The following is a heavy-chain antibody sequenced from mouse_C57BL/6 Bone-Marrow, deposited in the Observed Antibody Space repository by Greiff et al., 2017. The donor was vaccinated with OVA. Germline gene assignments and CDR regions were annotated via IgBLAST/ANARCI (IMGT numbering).Heavy chain of an antibody. CDR2: IRSKSSNYAT. D-gene: IGHD2-4*01. Sequence: EVKLMESGGGLVQPKGSLKLSCAASGFTFNTYAMHWVRQAPGKGLEWVARIRSKSSNYATYYADSVKDRFTISRDDSQSMLYLQMNNLKTEDTAMYYCVGAPSTMIRNWFAYWGQGTLVTVSA. V-gene: IGHV10-3*01. CDR1: GFTFNTYA. CDR3: VGAPSTMIRNWFAY. J-gene: IGHJ3*01.